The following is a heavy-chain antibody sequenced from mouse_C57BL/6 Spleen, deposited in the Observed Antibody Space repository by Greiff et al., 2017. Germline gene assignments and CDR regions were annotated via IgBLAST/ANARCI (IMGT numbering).Heavy chain of an antibody. Sequence: EVQRVESGPGLVKPSQSLSLTCSVTGYSITSGYYWNWIRQFPGNKLEWMGYISYDGSNNYNPSLKNRISITRDTSKNQFFLKLNSVTTEDTATYYCASGLRRYYAMDYWGQGTSVTVSS. CDR3: ASGLRRYYAMDY. CDR2: ISYDGSN. V-gene: IGHV3-6*01. CDR1: GYSITSGYY. D-gene: IGHD2-4*01. J-gene: IGHJ4*01.